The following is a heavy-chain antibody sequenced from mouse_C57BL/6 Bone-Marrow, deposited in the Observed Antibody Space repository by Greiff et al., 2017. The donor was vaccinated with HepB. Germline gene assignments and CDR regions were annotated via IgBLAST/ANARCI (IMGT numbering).Heavy chain of an antibody. J-gene: IGHJ4*01. V-gene: IGHV1-55*01. CDR2: IYPGSGST. CDR1: GYTFTSYW. CDR3: AYGYDEDAMDY. D-gene: IGHD2-2*01. Sequence: QVQLQQPGAELVKPGASVKMSCKASGYTFTSYWISWVKQRPGQGLEWIGDIYPGSGSTNYNEKFKSKATLTVDTSSSTAYMQLSSLTSEDSAVYYCAYGYDEDAMDYWGQGTSVTVSS.